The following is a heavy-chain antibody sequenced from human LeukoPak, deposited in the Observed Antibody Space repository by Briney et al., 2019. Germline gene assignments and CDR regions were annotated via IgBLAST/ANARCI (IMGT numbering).Heavy chain of an antibody. J-gene: IGHJ4*02. D-gene: IGHD4-11*01. CDR1: RFTFDDYG. V-gene: IGHV3-20*04. CDR2: INWNGGST. CDR3: ARDSDSNYVGYFDY. Sequence: GGSLRLSCAASRFTFDDYGMSWVRQAPGKGLEWVSGINWNGGSTGYADSVKGRFTISRDNAKNSLYLQMNSLRAEDTALYYCARDSDSNYVGYFDYWGQGTLVTVSS.